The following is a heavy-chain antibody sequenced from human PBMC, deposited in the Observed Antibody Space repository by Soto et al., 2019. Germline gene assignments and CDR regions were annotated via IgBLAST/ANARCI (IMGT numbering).Heavy chain of an antibody. CDR3: ARSDYDFWSGYTQGRGMDV. J-gene: IGHJ6*02. CDR2: ISSSSSYI. V-gene: IGHV3-21*01. Sequence: GGSLRLSCAASGFTFSSYSMNWVRQAPGKGLEWVSSISSSSSYIYYADSVKGRFTISRDNAKNSLYLQMNSLRAEDTAVYYCARSDYDFWSGYTQGRGMDVWGQGXTVTVSS. D-gene: IGHD3-3*01. CDR1: GFTFSSYS.